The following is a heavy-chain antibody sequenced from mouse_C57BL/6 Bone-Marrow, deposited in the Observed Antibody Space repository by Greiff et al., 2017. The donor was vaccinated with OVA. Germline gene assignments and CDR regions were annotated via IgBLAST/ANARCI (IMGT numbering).Heavy chain of an antibody. CDR2: INPNNGGT. Sequence: VQLQQSGPELVKPGASVKMSCKASGYTFTDSNMHWVKQSHGKSLEWIGYINPNNGGTSYNPKFQGKATLTVNKSSSTAYLQLSSLTSEATAVLYCDREGDGYARWYFGHWGQGTTLTVSS. CDR3: DREGDGYARWYFGH. V-gene: IGHV1-22*01. J-gene: IGHJ2*01. CDR1: GYTFTDSN. D-gene: IGHD2-3*01.